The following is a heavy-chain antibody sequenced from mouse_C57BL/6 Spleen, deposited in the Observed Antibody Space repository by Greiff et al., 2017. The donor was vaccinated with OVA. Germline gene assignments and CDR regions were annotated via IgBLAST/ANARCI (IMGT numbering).Heavy chain of an antibody. CDR1: GYSITSGYY. V-gene: IGHV3-6*01. J-gene: IGHJ3*01. D-gene: IGHD1-1*01. CDR2: ISYDGSN. Sequence: EVKLMESGPGLVKPSQSLSLTCSVTGYSITSGYYWNWIRQFPGNKLEWMGYISYDGSNNYNPSLKNRISITRDTSKNQFFLKLNSVTTEDTATYYCAREEGYYYGSSYGWFAYWGQGTLVTVSA. CDR3: AREEGYYYGSSYGWFAY.